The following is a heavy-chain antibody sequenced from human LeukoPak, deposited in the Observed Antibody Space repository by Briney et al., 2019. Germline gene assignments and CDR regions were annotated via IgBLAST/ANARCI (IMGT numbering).Heavy chain of an antibody. V-gene: IGHV3-21*05. Sequence: GGSLRLSCAASGFTFRTYSMNWVRQAPGKGLEWVSYISGSSSFIYYAESVKGRFTISRDNAKNSLYLQMNSLRAEDTALYHCARALGGVQLWFDPWGQGTLVTVSS. CDR1: GFTFRTYS. D-gene: IGHD1-1*01. CDR2: ISGSSSFI. J-gene: IGHJ5*02. CDR3: ARALGGVQLWFDP.